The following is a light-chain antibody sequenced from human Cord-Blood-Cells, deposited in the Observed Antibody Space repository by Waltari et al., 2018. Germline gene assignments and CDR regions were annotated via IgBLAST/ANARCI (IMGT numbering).Light chain of an antibody. CDR3: SSYTSSSTLV. CDR1: SSDVGGYNY. Sequence: QSALNQPASVSGSPGQSITISCTGPSSDVGGYNYVSWYQQHPGKAPNLMIYDVSKRPSGVSNRFSGSKSGNTASLTISGLQAEDEADYYCSSYTSSSTLVFGGGTKLTVL. V-gene: IGLV2-14*01. CDR2: DVS. J-gene: IGLJ3*02.